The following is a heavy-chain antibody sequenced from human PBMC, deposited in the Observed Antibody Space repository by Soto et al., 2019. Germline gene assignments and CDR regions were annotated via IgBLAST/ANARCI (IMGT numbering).Heavy chain of an antibody. CDR2: INHSGST. CDR3: ARVNEQQRYSWFDT. Sequence: QVQLQQWGAGLLKPSETLSLTCVVYGGSFSGYYWSWIRQPPGKGLEWIGEINHSGSTNYNPSPRSRVTISIDTSKSQFSLRLSSVTAADTAVYYCARVNEQQRYSWFDTWGQGTLVTVSS. V-gene: IGHV4-34*01. CDR1: GGSFSGYY. D-gene: IGHD6-13*01. J-gene: IGHJ5*02.